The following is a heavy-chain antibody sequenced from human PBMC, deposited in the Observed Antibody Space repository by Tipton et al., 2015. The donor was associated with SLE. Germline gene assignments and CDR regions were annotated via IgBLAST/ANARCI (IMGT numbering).Heavy chain of an antibody. V-gene: IGHV4-34*01. J-gene: IGHJ4*02. D-gene: IGHD4-11*01. CDR3: ARGRDYSFDY. CDR1: GFTFSDYY. CDR2: INHSGST. Sequence: LRLSCAASGFTFSDYYMSWIRQSPGKGLEWIGEINHSGSTNYNPSLKSRVTISVDTSKNQFSLKLSSVTAADTAVYYCARGRDYSFDYWGQGTLVTVSS.